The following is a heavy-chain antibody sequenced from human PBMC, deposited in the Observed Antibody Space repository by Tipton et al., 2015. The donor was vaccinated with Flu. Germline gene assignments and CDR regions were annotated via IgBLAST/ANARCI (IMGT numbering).Heavy chain of an antibody. CDR2: IDWNSDTT. CDR1: GFTFDDYA. V-gene: IGHV3-9*01. J-gene: IGHJ4*02. D-gene: IGHD6-6*01. CDR3: AKDTYSSSPWRVFDY. Sequence: SLRLSCAASGFTFDDYAMHWVRQAPGKGLEWVSGIDWNSDTTGYADSVKGRFTISRDNAKNSLYLQMNSLRPEDTALYYCAKDTYSSSPWRVFDYWGQGTLVTVSS.